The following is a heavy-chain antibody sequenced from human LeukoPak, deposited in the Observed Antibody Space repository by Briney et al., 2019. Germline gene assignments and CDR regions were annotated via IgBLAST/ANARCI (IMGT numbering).Heavy chain of an antibody. J-gene: IGHJ6*03. V-gene: IGHV3-11*04. CDR3: ARHHQLILYKPSKYYYYYYMDV. Sequence: GGSLRLSCAASGFTFSDSYMTWVRQAPGKGVEWVAYISGSGHDINYSDSVKGRFTISRDNAKNSLYLQMNSLRAEDTAVYYCARHHQLILYKPSKYYYYYYMDVWGKGTTVTISS. D-gene: IGHD2-15*01. CDR1: GFTFSDSY. CDR2: ISGSGHDI.